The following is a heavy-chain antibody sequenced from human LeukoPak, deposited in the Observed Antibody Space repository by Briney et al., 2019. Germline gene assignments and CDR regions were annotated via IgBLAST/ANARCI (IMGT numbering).Heavy chain of an antibody. CDR3: ARGISGGFDI. D-gene: IGHD2-21*01. V-gene: IGHV1-2*06. CDR1: LYTFTAYH. Sequence: ASVKVSCKPSLYTFTAYHMHWVRQAPGQGLEWMGRIIPNSGATNYAQNFQDRVALTRDTSISTAYMELSRLRPDDTAVYFCARGISGGFDIWGQGTMVTVSS. CDR2: IIPNSGAT. J-gene: IGHJ3*02.